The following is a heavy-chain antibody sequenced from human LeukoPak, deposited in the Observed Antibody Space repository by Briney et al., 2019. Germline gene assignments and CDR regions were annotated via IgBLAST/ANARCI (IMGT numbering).Heavy chain of an antibody. CDR3: ARVGRGSGSFYYFDY. D-gene: IGHD1-26*01. CDR2: ISAYNGNT. J-gene: IGHJ4*02. V-gene: IGHV1-18*01. CDR1: GYMFTAYG. Sequence: GVSVKVSCKASGYMFTAYGISWVRQAPGQGLEWMGWISAYNGNTNYAHKLQGRVTMTTDTSTSTAYMELRSLRSDDTAVYYCARVGRGSGSFYYFDYWGQGTLLTVSS.